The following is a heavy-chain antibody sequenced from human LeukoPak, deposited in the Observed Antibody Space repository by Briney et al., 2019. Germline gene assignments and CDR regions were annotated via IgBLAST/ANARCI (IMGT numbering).Heavy chain of an antibody. CDR1: GYTFTSYY. V-gene: IGHV1-46*01. CDR2: INPSGGST. CDR3: ARASGPSDAFDI. Sequence: GASVKVSCKASGYTFTSYYMHWVRQAPGQGLEWLGIINPSGGSTSYAQKFRGRVTMTRDTSTSAVYMELSSLRSEDTAVYYCARASGPSDAFDIWGQGTMVTVSS. J-gene: IGHJ3*02. D-gene: IGHD3-3*01.